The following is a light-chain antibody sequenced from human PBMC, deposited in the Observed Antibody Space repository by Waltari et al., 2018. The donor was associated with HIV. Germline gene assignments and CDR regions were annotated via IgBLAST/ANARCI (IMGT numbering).Light chain of an antibody. CDR2: DDF. J-gene: IGLJ1*01. CDR1: SIGSKS. CDR3: QVWDSSSEYV. V-gene: IGLV3-21*02. Sequence: SYVLTQPPSVSVAPGQTARIPCGGTSIGSKSVHWYQQKPGQAPVMVVYDDFDRPSGIPERFSGSNSGNTATLTISRVEAGDEADYFCQVWDSSSEYVFGSGTKVTVL.